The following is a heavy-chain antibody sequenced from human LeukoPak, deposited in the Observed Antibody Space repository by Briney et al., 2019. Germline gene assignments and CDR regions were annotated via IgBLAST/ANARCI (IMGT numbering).Heavy chain of an antibody. CDR2: IYYSAST. Sequence: SETLSLTCTVSGGSISSYYWSWIRQPPGKGLEWIGYIYYSASTNYNPSLKSRVTISVDTSKNQFSLNLSSVTAADTAVYYCASSRWELLPYYFDYWGQGTLVTASS. V-gene: IGHV4-59*12. CDR1: GGSISSYY. CDR3: ASSRWELLPYYFDY. D-gene: IGHD1-26*01. J-gene: IGHJ4*02.